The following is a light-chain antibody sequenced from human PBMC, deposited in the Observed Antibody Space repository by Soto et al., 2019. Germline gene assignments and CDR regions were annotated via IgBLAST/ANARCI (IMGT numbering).Light chain of an antibody. CDR2: EVS. CDR3: SSYTTSSTHWV. V-gene: IGLV2-14*01. J-gene: IGLJ3*02. Sequence: QSVLTQPASVSGSPGQSITISCTGTSSDVGGYNYVSWYQQHPGKAPKLMIYEVSNRPSGFSNRFSGSMSGNTASMTISGLQAEDEADYDCSSYTTSSTHWVFGGGTKLTVL. CDR1: SSDVGGYNY.